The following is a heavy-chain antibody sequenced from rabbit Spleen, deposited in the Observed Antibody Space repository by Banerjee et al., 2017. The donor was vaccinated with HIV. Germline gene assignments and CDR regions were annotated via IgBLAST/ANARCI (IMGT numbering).Heavy chain of an antibody. Sequence: QEQLVESGGGLVKPGGSLTLTCKASGFSFSSGYYISWVRETPRKGLEWIGCIGTSSGSAYYANWAKGRFTVTKHTSTTVTLQMTSLAAADTDTYFCARGTYNSYHLWGPGTLVTVS. CDR2: IGTSSGSA. CDR3: ARGTYNSYHL. J-gene: IGHJ4*01. D-gene: IGHD6-1*01. V-gene: IGHV1S45*01. CDR1: GFSFSSGYY.